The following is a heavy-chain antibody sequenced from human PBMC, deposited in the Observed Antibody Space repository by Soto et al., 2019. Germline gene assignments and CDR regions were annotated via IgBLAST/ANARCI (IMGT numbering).Heavy chain of an antibody. J-gene: IGHJ5*02. V-gene: IGHV3-23*01. CDR1: GFNFISYA. CDR2: ISGSGGTT. Sequence: GSLILSCAASGFNFISYAMSWVRPAPGKGLEWVSGISGSGGTTYYADSVKGRFTMSRDNSKNTLYLQMNSLRAEDTAVYYCAKQGGYDPSSNWFDPWGQGTLVNVSS. CDR3: AKQGGYDPSSNWFDP. D-gene: IGHD5-12*01.